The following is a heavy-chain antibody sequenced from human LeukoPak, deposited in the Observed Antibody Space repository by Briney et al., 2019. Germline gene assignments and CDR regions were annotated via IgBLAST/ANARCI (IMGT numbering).Heavy chain of an antibody. J-gene: IGHJ4*02. V-gene: IGHV4-59*01. CDR2: IYYSGTT. CDR1: GGSISNYY. CDR3: ARGWLSGWYGDY. D-gene: IGHD6-19*01. Sequence: SETLSLTCTVSGGSISNYYWNWIRQPPGKGLEWIGYIYYSGTTNYNPSLKSRVSMSVDTSKNQFSLKLSSVTAADTAVYFCARGWLSGWYGDYWGQGTLVTVSS.